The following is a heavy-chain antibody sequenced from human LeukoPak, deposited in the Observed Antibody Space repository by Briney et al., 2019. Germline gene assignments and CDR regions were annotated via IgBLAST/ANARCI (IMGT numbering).Heavy chain of an antibody. Sequence: GGSLRLPCAASGFDLNNYAMHWVRQAPGKGLEWVTLISYSGDNTYYADSVKGRFTFSRDKSKNTLYLQMNSLRPEDSAVYFCASDPRDGGQNVWGKGTTVTVSS. V-gene: IGHV3-30*04. CDR1: GFDLNNYA. D-gene: IGHD5-24*01. CDR2: ISYSGDNT. CDR3: ASDPRDGGQNV. J-gene: IGHJ6*04.